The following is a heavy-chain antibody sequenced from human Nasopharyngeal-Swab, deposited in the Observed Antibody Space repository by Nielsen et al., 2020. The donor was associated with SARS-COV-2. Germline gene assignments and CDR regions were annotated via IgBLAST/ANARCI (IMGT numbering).Heavy chain of an antibody. V-gene: IGHV3-73*01. D-gene: IGHD2-15*01. CDR3: TRCGGGCYSGRDY. CDR2: VRRKGNSYAT. J-gene: IGHJ4*02. Sequence: GESLKISCAASGFTFSDSAIHWVRQASGKGLERVGRVRRKGNSYATAYSASVKGRFIIFRDDPTNTAYLQMNSLKTEDTAMYYCTRCGGGCYSGRDYWGQGTLVTVSS. CDR1: GFTFSDSA.